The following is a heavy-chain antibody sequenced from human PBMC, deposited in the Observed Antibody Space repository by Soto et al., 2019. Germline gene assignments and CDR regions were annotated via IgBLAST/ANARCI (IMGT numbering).Heavy chain of an antibody. J-gene: IGHJ4*02. D-gene: IGHD3-22*01. CDR3: ARVMYYYDSSGYYYGEYYFDY. V-gene: IGHV3-30-3*01. Sequence: QVQLVESGGGVVQPGRSLRLSCAASGFTFSSYAMHWVRQAPGKGLEWVAVISYDGSNKYYADSVKGRFTISRDNSKNTLYLQMNSLRAEDTAVYYCARVMYYYDSSGYYYGEYYFDYWGQGTLVTVSS. CDR2: ISYDGSNK. CDR1: GFTFSSYA.